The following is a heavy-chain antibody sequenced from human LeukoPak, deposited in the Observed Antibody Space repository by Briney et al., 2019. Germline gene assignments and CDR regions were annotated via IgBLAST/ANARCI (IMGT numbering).Heavy chain of an antibody. Sequence: SETLSLTCTVSGGSISSYYWGWIRQPPGKGLEWIGSIYYSGSTYYNPSLKSRVTISVDTSKNQFSLKLSSVTAADTAVYYCARVRTTRYCSGGSCYSVFDYWGQGTLVTVSS. CDR2: IYYSGST. V-gene: IGHV4-39*07. CDR1: GGSISSYY. J-gene: IGHJ4*02. D-gene: IGHD2-15*01. CDR3: ARVRTTRYCSGGSCYSVFDY.